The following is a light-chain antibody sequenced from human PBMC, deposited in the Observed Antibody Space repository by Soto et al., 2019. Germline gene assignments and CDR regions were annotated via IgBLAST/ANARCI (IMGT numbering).Light chain of an antibody. CDR3: HQYHDWPLT. CDR2: GAS. V-gene: IGKV3-15*01. J-gene: IGKJ4*01. Sequence: VMTQSPATLSVSPGERATLSCRASQSVTYNLAWYQQKPGQAPRLLIYGASTRATGIPARFSGSGSETEFTITISSLQAEDFAVYYCHQYHDWPLTFGGGTKVDIK. CDR1: QSVTYN.